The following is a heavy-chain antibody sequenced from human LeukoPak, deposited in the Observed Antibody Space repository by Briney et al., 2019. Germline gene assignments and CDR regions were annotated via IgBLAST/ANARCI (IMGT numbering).Heavy chain of an antibody. CDR2: IKQDGSEQ. CDR3: ATDAFVGAADY. CDR1: GFIFSGYW. V-gene: IGHV3-7*01. D-gene: IGHD6-13*01. Sequence: GGSLRLSCAASGFIFSGYWMNWVRQAPGKGLEWVANIKQDGSEQHYVDSVRGRFTISRDNAKNSLYLQMNSLRVEDTAVYYCATDAFVGAADYWGPGTLVTVSS. J-gene: IGHJ4*02.